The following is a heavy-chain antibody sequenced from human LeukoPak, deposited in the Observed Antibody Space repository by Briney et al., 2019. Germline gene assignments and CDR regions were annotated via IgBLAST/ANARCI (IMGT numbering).Heavy chain of an antibody. CDR3: AREDYGGNLYYFDY. J-gene: IGHJ4*01. Sequence: ASVKVSCKASGYTFTSYAMHWVRQAPGQRLEWMGWINAGNGNTKYSQKFQGRVTITRDTSASTAYMELSSLRSEDTAVYYCAREDYGGNLYYFDYWGQEPWSPSPQ. V-gene: IGHV1-3*01. CDR2: INAGNGNT. CDR1: GYTFTSYA. D-gene: IGHD4-23*01.